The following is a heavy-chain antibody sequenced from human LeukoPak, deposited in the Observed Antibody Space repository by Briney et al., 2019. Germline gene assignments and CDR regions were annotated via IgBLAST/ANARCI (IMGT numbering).Heavy chain of an antibody. CDR2: IIPIFVTA. D-gene: IGHD3-10*01. CDR1: GGTFSNYA. CDR3: ARANPHYGSGSYFHYMDV. J-gene: IGHJ6*03. V-gene: IGHV1-69*13. Sequence: GASVKVSCKASGGTFSNYAISWVRQAPGQGLEWMGGIIPIFVTANYAQKFQGRVTITADGSTSTAYMELSSLRSEDTAVYYCARANPHYGSGSYFHYMDVWGKGTTVTISS.